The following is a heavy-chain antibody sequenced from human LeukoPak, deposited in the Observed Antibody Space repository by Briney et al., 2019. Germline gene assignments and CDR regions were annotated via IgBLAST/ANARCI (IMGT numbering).Heavy chain of an antibody. J-gene: IGHJ5*02. D-gene: IGHD5-24*01. CDR1: GYTFISYA. V-gene: IGHV1-3*03. CDR2: IKVGNGKT. Sequence: GASVKVSCKASGYTFISYAIHWVRQAPGQRLEWMGSIKVGNGKTKYSQEFQGRVTITRDTSANTAYMELSSLRSEDMAVYYCAREDGDGYNSPDYNWFDPWGQGTLVTVSS. CDR3: AREDGDGYNSPDYNWFDP.